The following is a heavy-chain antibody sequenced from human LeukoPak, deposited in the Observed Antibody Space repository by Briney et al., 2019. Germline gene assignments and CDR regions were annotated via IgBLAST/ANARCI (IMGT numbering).Heavy chain of an antibody. J-gene: IGHJ5*02. V-gene: IGHV4-61*01. CDR2: IYYSGST. D-gene: IGHD2-15*01. Sequence: TSETLSLTCTVSGGSISISNYYWSWIRQPPGKGLEWIGYIYYSGSTNYNPSLKSRVTISVDTSKNQFSLKLSSVTAADTAIYYCARAAGYCSGGSCSVWFDPWGQGTLVTVSS. CDR3: ARAAGYCSGGSCSVWFDP. CDR1: GGSISISNYY.